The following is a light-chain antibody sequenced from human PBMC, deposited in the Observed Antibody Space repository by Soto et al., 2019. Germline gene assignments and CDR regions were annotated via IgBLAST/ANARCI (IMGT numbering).Light chain of an antibody. CDR1: QNIYTW. CDR2: KAS. J-gene: IGKJ1*01. Sequence: DIQMTPSPATLSASVVDRVTITCRASQNIYTWLAWYQQKPGKAPKLLIYKASTLKSGVPSRFSGSGSGTEFTLTISSLQPDDFATYDGQHYNSYSEACGQGTKVDI. V-gene: IGKV1-5*03. CDR3: QHYNSYSEA.